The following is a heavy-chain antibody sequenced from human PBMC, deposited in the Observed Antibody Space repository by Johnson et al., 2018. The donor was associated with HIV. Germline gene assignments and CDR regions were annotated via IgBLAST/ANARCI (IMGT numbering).Heavy chain of an antibody. Sequence: VQLVESGGGLVQPGGSLRLSCAASGFTFNTYAMSWVRQAPGKGLEWVSSISGSGGNTFYADSVRGRFTISRDNSQNTLYLQMKTLRAEDTAVYYCARVQLLADDVFNIWGQGTMVTVSS. D-gene: IGHD3-10*01. CDR1: GFTFNTYA. CDR3: ARVQLLADDVFNI. CDR2: ISGSGGNT. J-gene: IGHJ3*02. V-gene: IGHV3-23*04.